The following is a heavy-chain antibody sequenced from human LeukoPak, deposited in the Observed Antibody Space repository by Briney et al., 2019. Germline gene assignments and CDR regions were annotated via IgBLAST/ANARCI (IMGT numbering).Heavy chain of an antibody. CDR3: ARDASSTWYSIDY. Sequence: TGGSLRLSCAASGFTFSSYEMNWVRQAPGKGLEWVSYISGSGTTIYHADSVKGRFTISRDNAKNSLYLQMNSLRAEDTAVYYCARDASSTWYSIDYWGQGTLVTVSS. V-gene: IGHV3-48*03. D-gene: IGHD6-13*01. J-gene: IGHJ4*02. CDR2: ISGSGTTI. CDR1: GFTFSSYE.